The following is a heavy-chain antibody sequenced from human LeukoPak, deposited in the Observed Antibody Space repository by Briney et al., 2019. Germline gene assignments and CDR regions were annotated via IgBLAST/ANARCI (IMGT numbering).Heavy chain of an antibody. V-gene: IGHV3-74*01. CDR3: AREGPRGHTYDLTFGY. CDR2: INSDGSST. D-gene: IGHD5-18*01. CDR1: GFTFSSYW. J-gene: IGHJ4*02. Sequence: QAGGSLRLSCAASGFTFSSYWMHWVRQAPGKGLVWVSRINSDGSSTSYADSVKGRFTISRDNAKNTLYLQMNSLRAEDTAVYYCAREGPRGHTYDLTFGYWGQGTLVTVSS.